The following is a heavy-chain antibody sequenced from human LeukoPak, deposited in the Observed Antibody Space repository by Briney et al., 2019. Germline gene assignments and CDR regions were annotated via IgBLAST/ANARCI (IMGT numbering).Heavy chain of an antibody. CDR2: ISGSGGST. V-gene: IGHV3-23*01. D-gene: IGHD5-18*01. CDR1: GFTFSSYA. CDR3: AKGGYSYGVDY. Sequence: GGYLRRSCSASGFTFSSYAMSRVRPAPGKGLEWVSAISGSGGSTYYADSVKGRFTISRDNSKNTLYLQMNSLRAEDTAVYYCAKGGYSYGVDYWGQGTLVTVSS. J-gene: IGHJ4*02.